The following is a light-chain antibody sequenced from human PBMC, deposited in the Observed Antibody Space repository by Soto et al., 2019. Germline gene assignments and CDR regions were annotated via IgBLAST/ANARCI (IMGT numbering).Light chain of an antibody. J-gene: IGKJ1*01. CDR2: DAS. Sequence: DIQMTQSPSSLSASVGDRVTITCRASQSISTYLNWYQQKPGKAPKLLIYDASNLQSGVPSRFXGGGSATXXXLXXSSLQPEDFAAYYCQQSYNTPRTFGQGTKVEIK. CDR3: QQSYNTPRT. V-gene: IGKV1-39*01. CDR1: QSISTY.